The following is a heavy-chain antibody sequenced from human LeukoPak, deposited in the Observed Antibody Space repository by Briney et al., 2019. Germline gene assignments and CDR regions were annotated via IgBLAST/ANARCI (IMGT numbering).Heavy chain of an antibody. D-gene: IGHD5-18*01. Sequence: GASVKVSCKASGYTSTSYDINWVRQATGQGLEWMGWMNPNSGNTGYAQKFQGRATITRNTSISTAYMELSSLRSEDTAVYYCARANKYSYGTLFSHASFDYWGQGTLVTVSS. V-gene: IGHV1-8*03. CDR3: ARANKYSYGTLFSHASFDY. CDR1: GYTSTSYD. CDR2: MNPNSGNT. J-gene: IGHJ4*02.